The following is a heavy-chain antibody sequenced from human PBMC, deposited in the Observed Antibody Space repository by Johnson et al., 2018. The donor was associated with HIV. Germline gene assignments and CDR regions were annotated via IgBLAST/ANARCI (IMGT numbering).Heavy chain of an antibody. V-gene: IGHV3-7*01. CDR2: IKQDGSEK. J-gene: IGHJ3*02. Sequence: MQLVESGGGLVQPGGSLRLSCAASGFTFSSYAMSWVRQAPGKGLEWVANIKQDGSEKYYVDSVKGRFTISRDNAKNSLYLQMNSLRAEDTAVYYCSRGSRYTYDNDDAQLLHAFDIWGQGTMVTVSS. D-gene: IGHD1-26*01. CDR3: SRGSRYTYDNDDAQLLHAFDI. CDR1: GFTFSSYA.